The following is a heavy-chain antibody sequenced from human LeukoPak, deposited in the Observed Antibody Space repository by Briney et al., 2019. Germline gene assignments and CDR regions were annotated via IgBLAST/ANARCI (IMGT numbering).Heavy chain of an antibody. D-gene: IGHD3-10*01. J-gene: IGHJ5*02. Sequence: EASVKVSCKASGYTFTAYFIHWVRQAPGQGLEWMGWINPNNGGTNYAQNLQGRVTMTSDRSITTAYMELTRLRSDDTAVYYCARVLLWFGPDNWFDPWGQGTLVTVSS. CDR3: ARVLLWFGPDNWFDP. CDR1: GYTFTAYF. CDR2: INPNNGGT. V-gene: IGHV1-2*02.